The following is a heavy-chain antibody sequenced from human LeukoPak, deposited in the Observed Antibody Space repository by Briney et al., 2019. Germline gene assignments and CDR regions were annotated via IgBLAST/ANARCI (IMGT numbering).Heavy chain of an antibody. V-gene: IGHV3-7*01. D-gene: IGHD2-2*01. Sequence: GGSLRLSCAASGFTFSSYWMSWVRQPPGKGLEWVANIKQDGSEKYYVDSVKGRFTISRDNAKNSLYLQMNSLRAEDTAVYYCARDRRLGYCSSTSCYPYYYYGMDVWGQGTTVTVSS. CDR1: GFTFSSYW. CDR2: IKQDGSEK. CDR3: ARDRRLGYCSSTSCYPYYYYGMDV. J-gene: IGHJ6*02.